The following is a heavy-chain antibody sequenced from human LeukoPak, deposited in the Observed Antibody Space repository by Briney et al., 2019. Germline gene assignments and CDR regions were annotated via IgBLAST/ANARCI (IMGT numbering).Heavy chain of an antibody. CDR1: GFTFSSYA. J-gene: IGHJ5*02. CDR3: AKGVSGYPGGSFDP. CDR2: ISGSGGSA. D-gene: IGHD3-3*01. Sequence: GGSLRLSCAASGFTFSSYAMSWVRQAPGKGLEWVSAISGSGGSAYYADSVKGRFTISRDNSKNTLYLQMNSLRAEDTAVYYCAKGVSGYPGGSFDPWGQGTLVTVSS. V-gene: IGHV3-23*01.